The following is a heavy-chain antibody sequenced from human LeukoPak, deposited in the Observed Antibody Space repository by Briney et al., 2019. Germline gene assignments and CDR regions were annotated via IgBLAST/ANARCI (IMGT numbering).Heavy chain of an antibody. V-gene: IGHV3-11*01. Sequence: PGGSLRLSCAASGFTFSDYYMSWIRQAPGKGLEWVSYISSSGSTIYYADSVKGRFTISRDNAKNPLYLQMNSLRSEDTAVYYCARVPYDSSGYYPSSAIDYWGQGTLVTVSS. D-gene: IGHD3-22*01. CDR3: ARVPYDSSGYYPSSAIDY. CDR1: GFTFSDYY. J-gene: IGHJ4*02. CDR2: ISSSGSTI.